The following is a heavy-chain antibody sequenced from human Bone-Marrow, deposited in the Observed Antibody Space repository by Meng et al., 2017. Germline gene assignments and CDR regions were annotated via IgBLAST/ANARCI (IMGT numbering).Heavy chain of an antibody. Sequence: QVQLQESGPGLVKPSRTLPLTCAVSGGSISSSNWWSWVRQPRGKGLEWCGEIYHSGNTNYNPSLKSRVAMSVDKSKNQFSLRLSSVTAADTAVYYCARARSSSWSFDYWGQGTLVTVSS. J-gene: IGHJ4*02. D-gene: IGHD6-13*01. CDR3: ARARSSSWSFDY. CDR2: IYHSGNT. V-gene: IGHV4-4*02. CDR1: GGSISSSNW.